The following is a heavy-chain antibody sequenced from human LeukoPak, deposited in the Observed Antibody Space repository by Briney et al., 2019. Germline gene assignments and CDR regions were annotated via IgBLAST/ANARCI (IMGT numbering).Heavy chain of an antibody. J-gene: IGHJ5*02. D-gene: IGHD6-6*01. V-gene: IGHV3-64*01. CDR2: ISSNGGST. Sequence: PGGSLRLSCAASGFTFSSYAMHWVRQAPGEGLEYVSAISSNGGSTYYANSVKGRFTISRDNSKNTLYLQMGSLRAEDMAVYYCARDFSSSSGNWFDPWGQGTLVTVSS. CDR3: ARDFSSSSGNWFDP. CDR1: GFTFSSYA.